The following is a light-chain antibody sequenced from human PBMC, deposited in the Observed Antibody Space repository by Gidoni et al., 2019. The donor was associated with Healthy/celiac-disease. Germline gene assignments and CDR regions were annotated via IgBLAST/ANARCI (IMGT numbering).Light chain of an antibody. CDR3: QQYGSSPPFT. CDR1: QSVSSSY. Sequence: EIVLTQSPGTLSLYPGERATLSCRASQSVSSSYLAWYQQKPGQAPRLLIYGASSRATGIPDRFSVSGSGTDFTLTISRLEPEDFAVYYCQQYGSSPPFTFGPGTKVDIK. V-gene: IGKV3-20*01. J-gene: IGKJ3*01. CDR2: GAS.